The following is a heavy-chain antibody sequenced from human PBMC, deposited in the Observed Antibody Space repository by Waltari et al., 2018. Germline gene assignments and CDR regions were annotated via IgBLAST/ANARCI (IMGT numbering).Heavy chain of an antibody. CDR2: IYYSGST. CDR1: GGSISSYY. Sequence: QVQLQESGPGLVKPSETLSLICTVSGGSISSYYWRWIRQPPGKGLEWIGYIYYSGSTYYNPSLKSRVTISLDTSKNQFSLKLSSVTAADTAVYYCARDGGRYALGPWGQGTLVTVSS. D-gene: IGHD1-26*01. J-gene: IGHJ5*02. CDR3: ARDGGRYALGP. V-gene: IGHV4-59*01.